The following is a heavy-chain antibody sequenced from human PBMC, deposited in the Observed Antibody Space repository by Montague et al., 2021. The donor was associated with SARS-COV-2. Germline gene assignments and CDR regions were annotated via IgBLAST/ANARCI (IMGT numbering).Heavy chain of an antibody. CDR3: ARARQDVVVPALGIGTYYYYYYMDV. V-gene: IGHV4-34*01. J-gene: IGHJ6*03. Sequence: SETLSLTCAVYGGSFSGYYWSWIRQPPGKGLEWIGEINHSGSTNYNPSLKSRVTISVGTSKNQFSLKLSPVTAADTAVYYCARARQDVVVPALGIGTYYYYYYMDVWGKGTTVTGSS. D-gene: IGHD2-2*01. CDR1: GGSFSGYY. CDR2: INHSGST.